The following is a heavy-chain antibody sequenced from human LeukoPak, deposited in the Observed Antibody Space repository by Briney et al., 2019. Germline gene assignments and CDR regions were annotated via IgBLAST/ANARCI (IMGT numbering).Heavy chain of an antibody. CDR1: GFTFSTYW. V-gene: IGHV3-7*01. CDR3: ARVGDPYYYYMDV. J-gene: IGHJ6*03. CDR2: IKQDRSEK. Sequence: GGSLRLSCAASGFTFSTYWMTWVRQAPGKGLEWVANIKQDRSEKYYVDSVKGRFTISRDNAKNSLYLEMNRLRAEDTAVYYCARVGDPYYYYMDVWGKGTTVTVSS.